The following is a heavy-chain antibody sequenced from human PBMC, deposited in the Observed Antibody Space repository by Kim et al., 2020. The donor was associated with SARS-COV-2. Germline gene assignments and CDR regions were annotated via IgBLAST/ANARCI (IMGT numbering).Heavy chain of an antibody. Sequence: NPSLKSRVTISVDTSKNQFSLKLSSVTAADTAVYYCARAAVAGTLFTLDYWGQGTLVTVSS. V-gene: IGHV4-30-2*04. D-gene: IGHD6-19*01. J-gene: IGHJ4*02. CDR3: ARAAVAGTLFTLDY.